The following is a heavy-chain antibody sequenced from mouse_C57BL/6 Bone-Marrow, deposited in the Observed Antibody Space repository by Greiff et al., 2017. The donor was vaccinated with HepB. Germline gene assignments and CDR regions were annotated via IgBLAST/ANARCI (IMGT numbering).Heavy chain of an antibody. CDR1: GYTFTSYW. J-gene: IGHJ4*01. CDR2: IDPSDSYT. CDR3: ARRGAYYYAMDY. V-gene: IGHV1-69*01. D-gene: IGHD3-1*01. Sequence: QVQLKQSGAELVMPGASVKLSCKASGYTFTSYWMHWVKQRPGQGLEWIGEIDPSDSYTNYNQKFKGKSTLTVDKSSSTAYMQLSSLTSEDSAVYYCARRGAYYYAMDYWGQGTSVTVSS.